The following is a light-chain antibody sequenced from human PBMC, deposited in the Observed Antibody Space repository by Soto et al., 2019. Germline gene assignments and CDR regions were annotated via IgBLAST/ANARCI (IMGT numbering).Light chain of an antibody. J-gene: IGLJ3*02. Sequence: QHVLTQSPSASASLGASVKLTCTLSRGYSTYAIAWHQQQSEKGPRFLMKINYDGTHSKGDGFFDRFSGSSSGAERHLTISSLQSEDEADYYCQSLGTGIQVFGGGTKLTVL. CDR3: QSLGTGIQV. CDR2: INYDGTH. V-gene: IGLV4-69*01. CDR1: RGYSTYA.